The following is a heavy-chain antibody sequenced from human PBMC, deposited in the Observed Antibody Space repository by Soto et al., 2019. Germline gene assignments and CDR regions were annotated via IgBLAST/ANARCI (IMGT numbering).Heavy chain of an antibody. CDR1: GFTFSNHW. CDR2: IYGGDSDT. D-gene: IGHD2-15*01. J-gene: IGHJ6*04. CDR3: ADRFGYCSGERCLDV. V-gene: IGHV5-51*01. Sequence: GESRKISCKGSGFTFSNHWIAWVRQMPVRGLEWMGIIYGGDSDTRYSPSFQGQVTISADKSINTVYLQWRSLKASDTAMYFCADRFGYCSGERCLDVWGGGTTVTASS.